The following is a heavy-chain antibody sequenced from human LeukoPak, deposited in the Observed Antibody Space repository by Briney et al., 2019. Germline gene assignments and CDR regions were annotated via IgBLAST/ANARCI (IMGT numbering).Heavy chain of an antibody. J-gene: IGHJ1*01. CDR3: ARAPSEIGGYYPEYFRH. CDR1: GFTFSTYW. CDR2: IKSDGST. Sequence: GCLRLSCAASGFTFSTYWMHWVRQAPGKGLVWVSHIKSDGSTNYADSAKGQFTISRDNAKNTVSLQMNSLRPEDTGVYYRARAPSEIGGYYPEYFRHWGQGTLVPVSS. V-gene: IGHV3-74*01. D-gene: IGHD3-22*01.